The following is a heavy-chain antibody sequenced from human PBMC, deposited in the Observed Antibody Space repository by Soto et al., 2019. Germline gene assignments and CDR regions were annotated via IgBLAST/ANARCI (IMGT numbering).Heavy chain of an antibody. CDR2: FIPIFGTT. D-gene: IGHD3-10*02. CDR1: GGTFNRQA. CDR3: ESGDSSMFEGGEWFDP. Sequence: QVVQSGAEVKKPGSSVKVSCKASGGTFNRQAFSWVRQAPGQGLEWMGGFIPIFGTTDYSQKFQGRVPITADEATSTAYMELSSLTSDDTAVYDCESGDSSMFEGGEWFDPWCQGTQVTVS. V-gene: IGHV1-69*12. J-gene: IGHJ5*02.